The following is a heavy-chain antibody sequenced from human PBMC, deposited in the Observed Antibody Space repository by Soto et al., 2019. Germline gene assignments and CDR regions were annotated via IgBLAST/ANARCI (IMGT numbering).Heavy chain of an antibody. CDR2: ISSNGGFT. D-gene: IGHD2-2*01. J-gene: IGHJ6*02. Sequence: GGSLRLSCSASGFTFSNYALHWARQAPGKGLAYVSSISSNGGFTYYSDSVKGRFTISRDNSKNTLSLQMTSLRPEDTAVYYCVTTGHCSGTRCYEFRDYYYGMDVWGQGTTVTVSS. V-gene: IGHV3-64D*06. CDR3: VTTGHCSGTRCYEFRDYYYGMDV. CDR1: GFTFSNYA.